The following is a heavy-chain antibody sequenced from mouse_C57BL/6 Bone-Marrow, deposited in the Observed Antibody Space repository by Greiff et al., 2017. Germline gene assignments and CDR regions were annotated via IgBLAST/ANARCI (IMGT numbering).Heavy chain of an antibody. V-gene: IGHV3-6*01. Sequence: EVQLVESGPGLVKPSQSLSLTCSVTGYSITSGYYWNWIRQFPGNKLEWMGYISYDGSNNYNPSLKNRISITRDTSKNQFFLKLNSVTTENTATYYCARVRWGGNNDYWGQGTTLTVSS. D-gene: IGHD1-1*02. CDR1: GYSITSGYY. CDR3: ARVRWGGNNDY. J-gene: IGHJ2*01. CDR2: ISYDGSN.